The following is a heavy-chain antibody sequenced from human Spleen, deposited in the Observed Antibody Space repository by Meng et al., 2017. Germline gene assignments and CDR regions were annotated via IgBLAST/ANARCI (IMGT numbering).Heavy chain of an antibody. CDR2: INHSGST. CDR1: GGSFSDYY. V-gene: IGHV4-34*01. CDR3: ARGPTTMAHDFDY. Sequence: QVRLQQWGAGLLKPSETLSLTCVVSGGSFSDYYWSWIRQPPGKGLEWIGEINHSGSTNYNPSLESRATISVDTSQNNLSLKLSSVTAADSAVYHCARGPTTMAHDFDYWGQGTLVTVSS. J-gene: IGHJ4*02. D-gene: IGHD4-11*01.